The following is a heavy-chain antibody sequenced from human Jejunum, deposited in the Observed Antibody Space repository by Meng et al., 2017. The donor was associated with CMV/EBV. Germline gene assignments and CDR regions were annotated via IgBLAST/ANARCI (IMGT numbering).Heavy chain of an antibody. CDR1: GGSFSTYT. D-gene: IGHD2/OR15-2a*01. V-gene: IGHV1-69*10. Sequence: QVQLVESGAELKQPGSSVKVACKTSGGSFSTYTFSWVRQAPGQGLEWMGGLIPVLNKAKSAPRFQDRVTFTADETTTTAYMELSSLTFEDTAVYFCARGRGNQPLFDFWGQGTLVTVSS. J-gene: IGHJ4*02. CDR2: LIPVLNKA. CDR3: ARGRGNQPLFDF.